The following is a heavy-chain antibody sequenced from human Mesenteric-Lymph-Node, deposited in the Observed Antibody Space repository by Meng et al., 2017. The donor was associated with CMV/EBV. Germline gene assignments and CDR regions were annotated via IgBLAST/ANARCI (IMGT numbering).Heavy chain of an antibody. V-gene: IGHV3-30*02. D-gene: IGHD3-3*01. CDR2: IRYDGSNK. CDR1: GFTFSSYG. CDR3: AKDLGITIFENGMDV. Sequence: GGSLRLSCAASGFTFSSYGMHWVRQAPGKGLEWVAFIRYDGSNKYYADSVKGRFTISRDNSKNTLYLQMNSLRAEDTAVYYCAKDLGITIFENGMDVWGQETTVTVSS. J-gene: IGHJ6*02.